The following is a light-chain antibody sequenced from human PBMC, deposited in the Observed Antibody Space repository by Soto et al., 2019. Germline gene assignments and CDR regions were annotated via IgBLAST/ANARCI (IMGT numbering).Light chain of an antibody. J-gene: IGKJ4*01. V-gene: IGKV3D-15*01. CDR2: DAS. CDR3: QQYIRWPLT. Sequence: EMVVTQSPATLSVSPGERVTLSCRTSQDVSSKLAWYQQKPGQPPSLLICDASTRATGTPARFSGSGSGTEFTLAVSSLQSEDYALYCCQQYIRWPLTFGGGTKVEIK. CDR1: QDVSSK.